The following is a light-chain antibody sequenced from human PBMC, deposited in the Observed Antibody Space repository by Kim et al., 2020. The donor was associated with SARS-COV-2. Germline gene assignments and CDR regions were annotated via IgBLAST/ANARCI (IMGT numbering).Light chain of an antibody. CDR3: LLTYSGARL. CDR2: DIN. V-gene: IGLV7-46*01. Sequence: PGATVTLTCGSSTGAVTSGHYPYWFQQKPGQAPRTLIYDINKKHSWTPARFSGSLLGDKAALTLSGAQPEDEAEYYCLLTYSGARLFGGGTQLTVL. J-gene: IGLJ3*02. CDR1: TGAVTSGHY.